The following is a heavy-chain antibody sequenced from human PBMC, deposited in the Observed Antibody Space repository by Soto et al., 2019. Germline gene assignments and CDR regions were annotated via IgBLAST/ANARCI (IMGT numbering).Heavy chain of an antibody. CDR1: GYSFTSSA. Sequence: QVQLVQSGAEVKKPGASVKVSCKASGYSFTSSAISWLRQAPGQGLEWMGWISGYNGHTRYAQKVQGRVTMTTDTSTTTAYMELRGLRSDDTAVYYCARAPDYYDSSGYMDYWGQGTRVTVSP. CDR2: ISGYNGHT. V-gene: IGHV1-18*01. D-gene: IGHD3-22*01. J-gene: IGHJ4*02. CDR3: ARAPDYYDSSGYMDY.